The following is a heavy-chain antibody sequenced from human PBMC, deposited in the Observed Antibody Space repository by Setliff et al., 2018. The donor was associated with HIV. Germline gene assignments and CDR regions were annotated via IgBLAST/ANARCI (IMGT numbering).Heavy chain of an antibody. D-gene: IGHD3-10*01. CDR2: ISGSGGDT. V-gene: IGHV3-23*01. J-gene: IGHJ4*02. CDR1: GFTLSSYA. CDR3: AKKTAAYTSGSWLHY. Sequence: GGSLRLSCASSGFTLSSYAMTWVRQAPGKGLECDAVISGSGGDTYYADSVKGRFVISREKSKSTLYLQMNSLRAEDTAVYYCAKKTAAYTSGSWLHYWGQGTLVTVSS.